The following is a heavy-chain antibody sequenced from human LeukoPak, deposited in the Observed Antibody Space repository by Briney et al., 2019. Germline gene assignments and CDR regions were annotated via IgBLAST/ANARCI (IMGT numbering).Heavy chain of an antibody. CDR3: ARGLAYCGGDCPGNAFDI. CDR2: IHSGESP. CDR1: GYSISSGYF. Sequence: RPSETLSLTCTVSGYSISSGYFWGWIRQPPGKGLEWIAIIHSGESPYYSPSLKSRVTISVDTSKNQFSLKLSSVTAADTAVYYCARGLAYCGGDCPGNAFDIWGQGTMVTVSS. V-gene: IGHV4-38-2*02. J-gene: IGHJ3*02. D-gene: IGHD2-21*02.